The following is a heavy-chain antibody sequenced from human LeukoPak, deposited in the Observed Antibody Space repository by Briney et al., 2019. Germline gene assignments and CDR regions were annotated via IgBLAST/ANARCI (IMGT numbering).Heavy chain of an antibody. Sequence: GGSLRLSCAASGFTFNTYGMHWVRQAQGKGLEWVALIWYDGSNENYADSVKGRFTISRDNSRNTLYLQMNSLRGEDTAVYYCARGGLTIAEATTSWYLDYWGQGTLVSVSS. CDR1: GFTFNTYG. D-gene: IGHD1-26*01. J-gene: IGHJ4*02. CDR2: IWYDGSNE. V-gene: IGHV3-33*01. CDR3: ARGGLTIAEATTSWYLDY.